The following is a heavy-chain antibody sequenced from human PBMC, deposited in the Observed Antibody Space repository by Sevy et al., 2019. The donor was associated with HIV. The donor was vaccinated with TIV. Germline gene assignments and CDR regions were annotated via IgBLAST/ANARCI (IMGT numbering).Heavy chain of an antibody. J-gene: IGHJ4*02. CDR3: ARNGLGFLDY. V-gene: IGHV3-23*01. CDR1: GFTFSSDA. D-gene: IGHD1-1*01. CDR2: ITGGGGGTT. Sequence: GGSLRLSCAASGFTFSSDAMSWVRQASGKGLEWVSTITGGGGGTTYYADSVRGRFTISRDDSKNTLYLQMNSLRAEDTAIYYCARNGLGFLDYWGQGTLVTVSS.